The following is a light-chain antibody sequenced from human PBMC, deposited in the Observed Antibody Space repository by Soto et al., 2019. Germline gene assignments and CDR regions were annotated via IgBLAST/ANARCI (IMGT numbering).Light chain of an antibody. CDR3: QQSYSIPRT. V-gene: IGKV1-39*01. CDR2: ATS. J-gene: IGKJ3*01. Sequence: DIQMTQSPSSLSASVGDRITITCRASQTIGTYLSWYNQRPGKAPKLLIYATSTLQRGVPSRFSGSGSGTDFTLTISSLQPEDFATYYCQQSYSIPRTFGPGTKVGIK. CDR1: QTIGTY.